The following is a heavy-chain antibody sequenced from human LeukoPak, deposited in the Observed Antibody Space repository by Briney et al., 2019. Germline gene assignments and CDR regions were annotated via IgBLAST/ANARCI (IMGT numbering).Heavy chain of an antibody. Sequence: GASVKVSCKASGYTFTGYYIHWVRQAPGQGLDWMGGITPMYGTSNYAQKFQGRLTIAADKSTNTVHMGLSSLRSEDTAIYYCARDNAGLYDAFDLWGLGTLVTVSS. V-gene: IGHV1-69*06. CDR2: ITPMYGTS. CDR3: ARDNAGLYDAFDL. CDR1: GYTFTGYY. D-gene: IGHD5/OR15-5a*01. J-gene: IGHJ4*02.